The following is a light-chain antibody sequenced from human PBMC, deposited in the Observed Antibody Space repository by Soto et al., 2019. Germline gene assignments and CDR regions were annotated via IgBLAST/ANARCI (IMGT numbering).Light chain of an antibody. CDR3: AAWDDSLPNVV. V-gene: IGLV1-47*01. CDR1: SSNIGSNY. Sequence: QAVVTQPPSASGTPGQRVTISFSGSSSNIGSNYVYWYQQLPGTAPKLLIYRNHQRPSGVPDRFSGSKSGTAASLAISGLRSEDEADYYCAAWDDSLPNVVFGGGTQLTVL. CDR2: RNH. J-gene: IGLJ2*01.